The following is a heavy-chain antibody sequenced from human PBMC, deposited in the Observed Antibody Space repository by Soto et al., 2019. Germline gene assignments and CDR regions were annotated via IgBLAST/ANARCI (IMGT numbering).Heavy chain of an antibody. CDR1: GFTFSSYA. D-gene: IGHD6-19*01. V-gene: IGHV3-23*01. Sequence: EVQLLESGGGLVQPGGSLRLSCAASGFTFSSYAMSWVRQAPGKGLEWVSAISGSGGSTYYADSVKGRFTISRDNSKNSPYLQMNSLRAEDTAVYYCAKRGIAGAGFEYRGQGTLVTVSS. CDR2: ISGSGGST. J-gene: IGHJ4*02. CDR3: AKRGIAGAGFEY.